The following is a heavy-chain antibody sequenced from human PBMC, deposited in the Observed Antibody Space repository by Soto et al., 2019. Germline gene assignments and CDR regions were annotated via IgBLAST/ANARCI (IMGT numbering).Heavy chain of an antibody. CDR3: ARGSQNFWMREDAFDI. V-gene: IGHV3-21*01. Sequence: EVQLVESGGGQVKPGGSLRLSGAASGFSFSTYSMNWVRQAPGKGLEWVSSIHSSSRYIYYADSVKGRFTISRDNAKNSLFLQMSSLRAEDTAVYYCARGSQNFWMREDAFDIWGQGTMVSVSS. J-gene: IGHJ3*02. CDR1: GFSFSTYS. CDR2: IHSSSRYI. D-gene: IGHD3-3*01.